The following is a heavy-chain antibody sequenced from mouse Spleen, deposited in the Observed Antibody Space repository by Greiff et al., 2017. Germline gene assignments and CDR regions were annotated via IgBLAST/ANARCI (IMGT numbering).Heavy chain of an antibody. CDR3: ARGGYDAMDY. CDR1: GFTFSSYA. Sequence: EVQGVESGGGLVKPGGSLKLSCAASGFTFSSYAMSWVRQTPEKRLEWVATISSGGSYTYYPDSVKGRFTISRDNAKNTLYLQMSSLRSEDTAMYYCARGGYDAMDYWGQGTSVTGSS. J-gene: IGHJ4*01. CDR2: ISSGGSYT. V-gene: IGHV5-9-3*01.